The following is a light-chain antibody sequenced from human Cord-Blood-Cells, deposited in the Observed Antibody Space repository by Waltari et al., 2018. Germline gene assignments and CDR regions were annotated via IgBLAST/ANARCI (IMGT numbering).Light chain of an antibody. V-gene: IGLV2-11*01. CDR1: SSDVGGCHY. Sequence: QSALTQPPPVSGSPGQSVTISCTGTSSDVGGCHYVSWYQQHPGKAPKLMIYAVSTRPSGVPDRFSGSKSGNTASLTISGLQAEDEADYYCCSYAGSYTWVFGGGTKLTVL. CDR3: CSYAGSYTWV. J-gene: IGLJ3*02. CDR2: AVS.